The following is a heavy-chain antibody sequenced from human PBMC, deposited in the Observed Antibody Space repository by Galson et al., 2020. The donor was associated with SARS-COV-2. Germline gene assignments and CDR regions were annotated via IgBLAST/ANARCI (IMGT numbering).Heavy chain of an antibody. CDR3: YSVYDLSL. Sequence: GESLKISCAASGFTFSSYSMNWVRQAPGKGLEWVSSISSSSSYIYYTDSVKGRFTISRDNAKNSLYLQMNSLRAEDTAVYYCYSVYDLSLWGQGTLVTVSS. CDR1: GFTFSSYS. D-gene: IGHD5-12*01. J-gene: IGHJ4*02. V-gene: IGHV3-21*01. CDR2: ISSSSSYI.